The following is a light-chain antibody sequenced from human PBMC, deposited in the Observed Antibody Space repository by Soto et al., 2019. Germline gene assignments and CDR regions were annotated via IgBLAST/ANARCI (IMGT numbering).Light chain of an antibody. CDR2: GAS. CDR1: QSVSSSY. J-gene: IGKJ5*01. CDR3: QQYGSSPLVT. Sequence: EIVLTQSPGTLSLSPGERATLSCRASQSVSSSYLAWYQQKPGQAPRLVIHGASRRATGIPDRFSGSGSGTDFTLTISRLEPEDFAVYYCQQYGSSPLVTFGQGKRLEIK. V-gene: IGKV3-20*01.